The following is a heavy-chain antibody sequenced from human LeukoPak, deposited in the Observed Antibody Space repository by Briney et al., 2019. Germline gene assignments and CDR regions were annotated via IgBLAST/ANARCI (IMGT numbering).Heavy chain of an antibody. Sequence: PSETLSLTCTVSGGSISSGSYYWSWIRQPAGKGLEWIGRIYTSGSTNYNPSLKSRVTISVDTSKNQFSLKLSSVTAADTAVYYCARASVYYYYYYYMDVWGKGTTVTVSS. CDR2: IYTSGST. CDR1: GGSISSGSYY. J-gene: IGHJ6*03. V-gene: IGHV4-61*02. CDR3: ARASVYYYYYYYMDV.